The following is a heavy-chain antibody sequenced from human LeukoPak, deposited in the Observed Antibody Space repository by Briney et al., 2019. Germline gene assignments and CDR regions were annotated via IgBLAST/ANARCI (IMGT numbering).Heavy chain of an antibody. CDR3: ARGSSGYYYGPYYFDY. D-gene: IGHD3-22*01. Sequence: PGGSLRLSCAASGFTFSSYGMHWVRQAPGKGLEWVAVIWYDGSNKYYADSVKGRFTISRDNSKNTLYLQMNSLRAEDTAVYYCARGSSGYYYGPYYFDYWGQGTLVTVSS. CDR1: GFTFSSYG. J-gene: IGHJ4*02. CDR2: IWYDGSNK. V-gene: IGHV3-33*01.